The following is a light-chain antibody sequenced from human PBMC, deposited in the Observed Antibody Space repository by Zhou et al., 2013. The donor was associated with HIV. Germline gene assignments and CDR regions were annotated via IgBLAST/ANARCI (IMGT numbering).Light chain of an antibody. V-gene: IGKV1-39*01. CDR3: QESYSIPLT. Sequence: DIQMTQSPSSLSASIGDRVTISCRASQSIDNYLNWYQQRPGKAPKLLIYSASSLQSGVPSRFSGSGYGTDFTLTITSLHPEDFATYYCQESYSIPLTFGGGTKVEIK. J-gene: IGKJ4*01. CDR1: QSIDNY. CDR2: SAS.